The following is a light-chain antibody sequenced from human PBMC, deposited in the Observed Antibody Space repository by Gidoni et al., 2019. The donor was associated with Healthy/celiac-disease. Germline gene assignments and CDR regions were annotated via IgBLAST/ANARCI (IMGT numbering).Light chain of an antibody. V-gene: IGLV2-11*01. CDR3: CSYADSYTFGFYV. Sequence: QSALTQLRSVSGSPGQSVTISCTGTSSDVGGYNYVSWYQQHPGKAPKLMIYDVSKRPSGAPDRFSGSKSGNTASLTISGLQAEDEADYYCCSYADSYTFGFYVFGTGTKFTVL. J-gene: IGLJ1*01. CDR2: DVS. CDR1: SSDVGGYNY.